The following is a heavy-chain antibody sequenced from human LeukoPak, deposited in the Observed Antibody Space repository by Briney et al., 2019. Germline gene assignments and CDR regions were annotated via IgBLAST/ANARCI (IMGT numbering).Heavy chain of an antibody. Sequence: GGSLRLSCAASGFTFSSYSMNWVRQAPGKGLEWVSYISSSSSTIYYADSVKGRFTISRDNANNSLYLQMNSLRAEDTAVYNCASREDGDYWGQGTLVTVSS. D-gene: IGHD1-26*01. J-gene: IGHJ4*02. V-gene: IGHV3-48*01. CDR2: ISSSSSTI. CDR3: ASREDGDY. CDR1: GFTFSSYS.